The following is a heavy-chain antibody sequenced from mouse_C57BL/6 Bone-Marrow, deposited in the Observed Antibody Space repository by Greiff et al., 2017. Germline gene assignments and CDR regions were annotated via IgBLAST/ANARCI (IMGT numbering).Heavy chain of an antibody. CDR3: ARRRIYYDYDDAMDY. V-gene: IGHV1-64*01. Sequence: QVHVKQPGAELVKPGASVKLSCKASGYTFTSYWMHWVKQRPGQGLEWIGMIHPNSGSTNYNEKFKSKATLTVDKSSSTAYMQLSSLTSEDSAVYYCARRRIYYDYDDAMDYWGQGTSVTVSS. D-gene: IGHD2-4*01. CDR2: IHPNSGST. J-gene: IGHJ4*01. CDR1: GYTFTSYW.